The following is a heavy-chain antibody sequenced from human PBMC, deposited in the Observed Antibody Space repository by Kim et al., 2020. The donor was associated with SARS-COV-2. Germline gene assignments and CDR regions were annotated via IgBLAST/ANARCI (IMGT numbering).Heavy chain of an antibody. J-gene: IGHJ4*02. D-gene: IGHD1-1*01. CDR2: VSFDGSKT. V-gene: IGHV3-33*05. CDR3: ARDGTGNYHLDY. Sequence: GGSLRLYCAASGFIFSNHGMHWVRQAPGKGLEWVGVVSFDGSKTFYTDSLKGRFTVSRDNLRHTVYLQMNRLRVEDTAVYYCARDGTGNYHLDYWGQGTLVTVSS. CDR1: GFIFSNHG.